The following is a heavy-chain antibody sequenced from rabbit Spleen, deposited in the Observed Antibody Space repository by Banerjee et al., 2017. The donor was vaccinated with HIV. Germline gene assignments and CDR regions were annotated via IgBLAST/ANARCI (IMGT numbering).Heavy chain of an antibody. J-gene: IGHJ3*01. CDR1: GFDFSKYG. CDR2: IDPVFGST. V-gene: IGHV1S47*01. Sequence: QEQLVETGGGLVQPGGSLTLFCKASGFDFSKYGMSWVRQAPGMGLEWIGYIDPVFGSTYYASWVNGRFSISRENAQNTVLLQMTSLTAADTATYFCARDGAGGSYFALWGQGTLVTVS. D-gene: IGHD8-1*01. CDR3: ARDGAGGSYFAL.